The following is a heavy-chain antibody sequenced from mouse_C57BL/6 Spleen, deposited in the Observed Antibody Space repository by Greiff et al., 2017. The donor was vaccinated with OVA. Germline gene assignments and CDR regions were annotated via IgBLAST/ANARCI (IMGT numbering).Heavy chain of an antibody. V-gene: IGHV5-16*01. D-gene: IGHD1-1*01. CDR2: INYDGSST. CDR3: ARTGGSSLYWYFDV. CDR1: GFTFSDYY. J-gene: IGHJ1*03. Sequence: EVQLVESEGGLVQPGSSMKLSCTASGFTFSDYYMAWVRQVPEKGLEWVANINYDGSSTYYLDSLKSRFIISRDNAKNILYLQMSSLKSEDTATYYCARTGGSSLYWYFDVWGTGTTVTVSS.